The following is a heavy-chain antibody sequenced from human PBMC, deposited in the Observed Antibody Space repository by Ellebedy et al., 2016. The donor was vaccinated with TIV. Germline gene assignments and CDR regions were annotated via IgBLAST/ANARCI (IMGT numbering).Heavy chain of an antibody. CDR1: GFTFSSYG. CDR3: AKPSYSYGVY. J-gene: IGHJ4*02. Sequence: GESLKISCAASGFTFSSYGMNWVRQAPGKGLEWLSYISTSSSTMYYEDSVKGRFTISRDNSKNTLYLQMNSLRAEDTAVYYCAKPSYSYGVYWGQGTLVTVSS. V-gene: IGHV3-48*01. D-gene: IGHD5-18*01. CDR2: ISTSSSTM.